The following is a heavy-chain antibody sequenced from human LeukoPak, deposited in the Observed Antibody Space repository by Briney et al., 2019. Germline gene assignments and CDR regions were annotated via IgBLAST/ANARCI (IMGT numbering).Heavy chain of an antibody. Sequence: GGSLRLSCAASGFTFSNYGMSWVRQAPGKGLEWVSAISGSGTNTYYADSVKGRFTISRDNAKNSLYLQMNSLRAEDTAVYYCARDLGLLTGFDYWGQGTLVTVSS. D-gene: IGHD3-9*01. CDR2: ISGSGTNT. V-gene: IGHV3-21*01. J-gene: IGHJ4*02. CDR1: GFTFSNYG. CDR3: ARDLGLLTGFDY.